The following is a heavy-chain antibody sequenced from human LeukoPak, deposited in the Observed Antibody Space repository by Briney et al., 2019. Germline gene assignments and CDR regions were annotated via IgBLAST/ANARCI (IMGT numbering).Heavy chain of an antibody. CDR2: VYYSGTT. CDR1: GGSISSSHYY. CDR3: ARQSSDYYYYYIDV. V-gene: IGHV4-39*01. Sequence: SETLSLTCTVSGGSISSSHYYWGWIRQPPGKGLEWIGSVYYSGTTHYNPSLESRVTISDDTSKNRFSLMLTSVTAADTAVYYCARQSSDYYYYYIDVWGEGTTVIVSS. J-gene: IGHJ6*03.